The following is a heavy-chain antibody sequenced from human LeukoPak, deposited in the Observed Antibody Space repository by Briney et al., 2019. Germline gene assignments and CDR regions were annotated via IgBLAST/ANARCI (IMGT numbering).Heavy chain of an antibody. Sequence: SQTLSLTCAISGDSVSSNSAAWNWIRQCPSRGLEWLGRTYYRSKWYNDYAVSVRSRITVNPDTSKNQFSLQLNSVTPEDTAVYYCARGTAAAGFDSWGQGTPVTVSP. CDR2: TYYRSKWYN. J-gene: IGHJ4*02. V-gene: IGHV6-1*01. CDR1: GDSVSSNSAA. D-gene: IGHD6-13*01. CDR3: ARGTAAAGFDS.